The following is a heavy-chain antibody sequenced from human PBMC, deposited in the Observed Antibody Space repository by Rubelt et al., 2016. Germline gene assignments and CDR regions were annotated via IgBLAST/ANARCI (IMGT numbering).Heavy chain of an antibody. CDR1: GGSIDTYY. J-gene: IGHJ6*03. Sequence: QVQLQESGPGLVKPSETLSLTCTVSGGSIDTYYWTWIRQPPGKGLEWIGYIYYSGTTKYNPSLKSRVTMSVDTSKKQFSLRRSSVTAADAAVYYCARERRDPYYNDYYMDVWGRGTTVTVSS. CDR3: ARERRDPYYNDYYMDV. V-gene: IGHV4-59*01. CDR2: IYYSGTT.